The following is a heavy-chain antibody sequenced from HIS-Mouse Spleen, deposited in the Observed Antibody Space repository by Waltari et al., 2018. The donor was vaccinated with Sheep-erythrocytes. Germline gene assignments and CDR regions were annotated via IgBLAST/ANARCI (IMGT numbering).Heavy chain of an antibody. CDR2: MNPNSGNT. Sequence: QVQLVQSGAEVKKPGASVKVSCKASGYTFTSYDITWLRQATGQGREWMGWMNPNSGNTGYAQKFQGRVTMTRNTSISTAYMELSSLRSEDTAVYYCARGHYSGYDFDYWGQGTLVTVSS. CDR3: ARGHYSGYDFDY. D-gene: IGHD5-12*01. J-gene: IGHJ4*02. V-gene: IGHV1-8*01. CDR1: GYTFTSYD.